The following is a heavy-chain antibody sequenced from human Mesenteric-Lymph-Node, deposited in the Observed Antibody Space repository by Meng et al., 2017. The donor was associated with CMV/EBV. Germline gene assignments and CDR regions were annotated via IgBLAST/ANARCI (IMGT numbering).Heavy chain of an antibody. D-gene: IGHD4/OR15-4a*01. CDR3: ARDKLTSYYYYGMDV. Sequence: GGSLRLSCAASGFTFSSYWMSWVRQAPGKGLEWVSYISNSGSTIYYADSVKGRLTISRDNAKNSLYLQMNSLRAEDTAVYYCARDKLTSYYYYGMDVWGQGTTVTVSS. CDR2: ISNSGSTI. CDR1: GFTFSSYW. J-gene: IGHJ6*02. V-gene: IGHV3-48*04.